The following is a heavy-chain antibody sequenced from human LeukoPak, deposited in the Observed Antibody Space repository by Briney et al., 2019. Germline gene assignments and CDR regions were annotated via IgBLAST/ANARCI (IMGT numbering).Heavy chain of an antibody. Sequence: SETLSLTCTVSGGSISSGSYYWSWIRQPAGKGLEWIGRIYTSGSTNYNPSLKSRVTISVDTSKNQFSLKLSSVTAADTAVYYCARSRAAGLGYYMDVWGKGTTVTISS. CDR2: IYTSGST. D-gene: IGHD6-13*01. CDR3: ARSRAAGLGYYMDV. V-gene: IGHV4-61*02. J-gene: IGHJ6*03. CDR1: GGSISSGSYY.